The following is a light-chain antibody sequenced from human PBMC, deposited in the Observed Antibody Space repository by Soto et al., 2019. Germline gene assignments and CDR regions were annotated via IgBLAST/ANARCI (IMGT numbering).Light chain of an antibody. CDR2: EGS. CDR1: SSDVGSYNL. V-gene: IGLV2-23*01. J-gene: IGLJ3*02. CDR3: CSYAGSPTSNWV. Sequence: QSVLTQPASVSGSPGQSITISCTGTSSDVGSYNLVSWYQQHPGKAPKLMIYEGSKRPSGVSNRFSGSKSGNTASLTISGLQADDEADYYCCSYAGSPTSNWVFGGGTKLTVL.